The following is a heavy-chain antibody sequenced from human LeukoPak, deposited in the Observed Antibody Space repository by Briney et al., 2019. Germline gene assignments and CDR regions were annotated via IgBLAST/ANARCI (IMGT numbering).Heavy chain of an antibody. D-gene: IGHD2-15*01. V-gene: IGHV4-61*05. J-gene: IGHJ6*03. CDR2: IYYSGST. CDR1: GGSISSSSYY. Sequence: SETLSLTCTVSGGSISSSSYYWGWIRQPPGKGLEWIGYIYYSGSTNYNPSLKSRVTISVDTSKNQFSLKLSSVTAADTAVYYCARHNRRYCSGGSCYLYYYYYYMDVWGKGTTVTVSS. CDR3: ARHNRRYCSGGSCYLYYYYYYMDV.